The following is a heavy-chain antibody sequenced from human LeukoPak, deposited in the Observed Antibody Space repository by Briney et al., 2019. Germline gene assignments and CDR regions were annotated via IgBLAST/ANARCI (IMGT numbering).Heavy chain of an antibody. CDR1: GFTFDDYA. CDR3: AKGAGSGYLNYFDY. D-gene: IGHD5-12*01. CDR2: ISWNSDNI. J-gene: IGHJ4*02. V-gene: IGHV3-9*03. Sequence: GGSLRLSCAASGFTFDDYAMHWVRQAPGKGLEWVSGISWNSDNIGYADSVKGRFTISRDNAKNSLYLQMDSLRAEDMALYCCAKGAGSGYLNYFDYWGQGTLVTVSS.